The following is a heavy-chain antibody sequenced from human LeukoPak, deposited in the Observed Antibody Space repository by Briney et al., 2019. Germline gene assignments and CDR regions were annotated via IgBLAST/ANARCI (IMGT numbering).Heavy chain of an antibody. CDR1: GFSFTNAW. V-gene: IGHV3-15*01. CDR3: TTHQYLYGSGSSPNFGF. J-gene: IGHJ4*02. D-gene: IGHD3-10*01. CDR2: IKAKIDGGAT. Sequence: GGSLRLSCEASGFSFTNAWMAWVRQSPERGLEWVGRIKAKIDGGATDYAAPVKDRFTISRDDSKSTLFLQMNSLRNEDTALYYCTTHQYLYGSGSSPNFGFWGQGTLVTVSS.